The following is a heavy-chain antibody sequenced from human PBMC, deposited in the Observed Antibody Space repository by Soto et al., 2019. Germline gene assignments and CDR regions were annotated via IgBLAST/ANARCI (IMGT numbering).Heavy chain of an antibody. Sequence: GGSLSLSCAASGFTFSSYSMNWVRQAPGKGLEWVSYISSSSSTIYYADSVKGRFTISRDNAKNSLYLQMNSLRDEDTAVYYCASPLGMREPYDSSGYYSVFDYGMDVWGQGTTVTVSS. CDR3: ASPLGMREPYDSSGYYSVFDYGMDV. CDR1: GFTFSSYS. D-gene: IGHD3-22*01. V-gene: IGHV3-48*02. CDR2: ISSSSSTI. J-gene: IGHJ6*02.